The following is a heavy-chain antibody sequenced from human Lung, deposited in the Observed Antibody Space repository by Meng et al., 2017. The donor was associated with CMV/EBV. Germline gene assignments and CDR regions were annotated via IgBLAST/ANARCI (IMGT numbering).Heavy chain of an antibody. Sequence: SVXVSCKASGGTFSSYTISWVRQAPGQGLEWMGRIIPILGIANYAQKFQGRVTITADKSTSTAYMELSSLRSEDTAVYYCARRRNSSSWYYWGQGTVVTVSS. J-gene: IGHJ4*02. V-gene: IGHV1-69*02. CDR1: GGTFSSYT. D-gene: IGHD6-13*01. CDR2: IIPILGIA. CDR3: ARRRNSSSWYY.